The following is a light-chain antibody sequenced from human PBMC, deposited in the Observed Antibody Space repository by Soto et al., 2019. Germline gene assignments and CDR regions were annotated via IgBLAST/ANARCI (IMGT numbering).Light chain of an antibody. CDR1: QSISSW. Sequence: DIQMTQSPSTLSASVGDRVTITCRASQSISSWLAWYQQKPGKAPKLLIYDASILESGVPSRFSGSGSGTEFTLTISSLQPDDFATYYCQQYNSYPWTFGQGIKVEIK. CDR3: QQYNSYPWT. V-gene: IGKV1-5*01. J-gene: IGKJ1*01. CDR2: DAS.